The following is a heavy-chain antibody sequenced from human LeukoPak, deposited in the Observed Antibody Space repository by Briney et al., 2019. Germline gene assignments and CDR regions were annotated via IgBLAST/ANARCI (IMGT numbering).Heavy chain of an antibody. CDR1: GGSISSNY. CDR2: IYYSGST. J-gene: IGHJ4*02. D-gene: IGHD5-12*01. V-gene: IGHV4-59*08. Sequence: SETLSLTCTVSGGSISSNYWSWVRQPPGKGLEWIGYIYYSGSTNYSPSLKSRVTISVDTSKNQFSLKLSSVTAADTAVYYCARQGYSAYEILDYWGQGTLVTVSS. CDR3: ARQGYSAYEILDY.